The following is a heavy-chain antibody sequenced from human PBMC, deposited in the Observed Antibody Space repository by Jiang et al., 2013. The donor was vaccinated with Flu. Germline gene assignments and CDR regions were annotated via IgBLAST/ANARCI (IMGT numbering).Heavy chain of an antibody. V-gene: IGHV3-48*03. CDR2: ISSSGLTI. Sequence: QLVESGGDLVQPGGSLRLSCAASGFNFKNYEMNWVRQAPGKGLEWISYISSSGLTIYYADSVKGRFTVSRDNAKNSLYLQMASLRAEDSAFYYCARAPNEDMFTFGGVFAPLFGLWGQGVLVTVSS. CDR3: ARAPNEDMFTFGGVFAPLFGL. D-gene: IGHD3-16*02. CDR1: GFNFKNYE. J-gene: IGHJ4*02.